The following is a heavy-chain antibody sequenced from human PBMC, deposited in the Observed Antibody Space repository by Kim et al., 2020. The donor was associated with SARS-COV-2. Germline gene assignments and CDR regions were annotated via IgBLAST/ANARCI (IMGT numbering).Heavy chain of an antibody. J-gene: IGHJ2*01. V-gene: IGHV3-48*02. CDR1: GFTFSSYS. CDR2: ISRSGSTI. Sequence: GGSLRLSCATSGFTFSSYSMNWVRQAPGKGLEWLSFISRSGSTIYYADSVRGRITIARDNPKRSLSLQMDSLRDDDTAVYYCARSKTVVAAAGTGNWYC. D-gene: IGHD6-13*01. CDR3: ARSKTVVAAAGTGNWYC.